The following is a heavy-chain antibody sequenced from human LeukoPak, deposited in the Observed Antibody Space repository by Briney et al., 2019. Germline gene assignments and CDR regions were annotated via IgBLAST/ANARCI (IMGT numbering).Heavy chain of an antibody. Sequence: AASVKVSCKTSGYIFTSHKIHWVRQAPGQGLEWMGWISAYNGNTNYAQKLQGRVTMTTDTSTSTAYMELRSLRSDDTAVYYCARRCGGDCYSPYYYYYGMDVWGQGTTVTVSS. CDR3: ARRCGGDCYSPYYYYYGMDV. CDR1: GYIFTSHK. J-gene: IGHJ6*02. V-gene: IGHV1-18*04. CDR2: ISAYNGNT. D-gene: IGHD2-21*02.